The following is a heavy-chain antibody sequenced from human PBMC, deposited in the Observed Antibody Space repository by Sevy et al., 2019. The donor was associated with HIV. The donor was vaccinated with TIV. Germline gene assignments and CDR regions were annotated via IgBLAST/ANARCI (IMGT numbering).Heavy chain of an antibody. Sequence: GGSLRLSCVASGFTFKNYWLNWVRQAPGKGLEWVANMKPDGSEKYYSDSVKGRFTISRDKAKNSLVLQMNSLRVEDTAVYYCARSDEDGPQLVWYGELLSNFDYWGQGNLVTVSS. V-gene: IGHV3-7*01. CDR1: GFTFKNYW. J-gene: IGHJ4*02. CDR2: MKPDGSEK. D-gene: IGHD3-10*01. CDR3: ARSDEDGPQLVWYGELLSNFDY.